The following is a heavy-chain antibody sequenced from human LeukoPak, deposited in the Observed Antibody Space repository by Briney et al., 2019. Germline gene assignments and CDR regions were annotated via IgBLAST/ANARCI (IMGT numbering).Heavy chain of an antibody. V-gene: IGHV3-74*01. CDR2: INTDGSST. CDR1: GFTFSSYW. Sequence: GGSLRLSCAACGFTFSSYWMHWVRHAPGKGLVWVSRINTDGSSTSYADSVKGRFTISRDNAKHTLYLQMNSLRAEDTAVYYCARGPTTYFDCWGQGTLVTVSS. D-gene: IGHD1-1*01. J-gene: IGHJ4*02. CDR3: ARGPTTYFDC.